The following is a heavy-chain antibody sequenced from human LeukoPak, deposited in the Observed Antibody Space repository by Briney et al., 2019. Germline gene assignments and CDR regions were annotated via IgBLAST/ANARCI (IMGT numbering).Heavy chain of an antibody. D-gene: IGHD3-10*01. CDR2: ISYDGSNK. J-gene: IGHJ5*02. CDR1: GFTFSSYA. CDR3: ARGITMVRGVKHWFDP. Sequence: GGSLRLSCAASGFTFSSYAMHWVRQAPGKGLEWVAVISYDGSNKYYADSVKGRFTISRDNSKNTLYLQMNSLRAEDTAVYYCARGITMVRGVKHWFDPWGQGTLVTVSS. V-gene: IGHV3-30-3*01.